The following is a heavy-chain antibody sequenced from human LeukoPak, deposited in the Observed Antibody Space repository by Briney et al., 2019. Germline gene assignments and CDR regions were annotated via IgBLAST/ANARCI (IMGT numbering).Heavy chain of an antibody. D-gene: IGHD2-2*01. V-gene: IGHV4-31*03. Sequence: PSETLSLTCTVSGGSISSGGYYWSWIRQYPGKGLEWIGYIYYSGSTYYNPSLKSRVTISVDTSKNQFSLKLSSVTAADTAVYYCARVSTVPAASYPFDYWGQGTLVTVSS. CDR2: IYYSGST. CDR1: GGSISSGGYY. CDR3: ARVSTVPAASYPFDY. J-gene: IGHJ4*02.